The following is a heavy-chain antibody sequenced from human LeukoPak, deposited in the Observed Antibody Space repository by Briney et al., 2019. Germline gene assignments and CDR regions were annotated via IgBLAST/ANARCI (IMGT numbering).Heavy chain of an antibody. D-gene: IGHD5-18*01. V-gene: IGHV3-23*01. Sequence: GGSLRLSYAASGFTFSSYAMSWVRQAPGKGLEWVSAISGGGGSTYYADSVKGRFTISRDNSKNTLFLQMNSLRAEDTAVYYCAKVSGYSYGYGDYWGQGTLVTVSS. CDR1: GFTFSSYA. J-gene: IGHJ4*02. CDR2: ISGGGGST. CDR3: AKVSGYSYGYGDY.